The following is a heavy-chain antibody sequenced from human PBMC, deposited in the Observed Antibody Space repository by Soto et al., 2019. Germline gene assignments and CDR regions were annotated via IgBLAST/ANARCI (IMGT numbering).Heavy chain of an antibody. CDR3: ARRSSGWYFDY. J-gene: IGHJ4*02. Sequence: EVQLLESGGSLVQPGGSLRLSCEASGFTFSSYAMSWVRQAPGKGLEWVSAISGSGGSTYYADSVKGRFTISRDNSKNTLYLQMNSLRAEDTAVYYCARRSSGWYFDYWGQGTLVTVSS. V-gene: IGHV3-23*01. CDR1: GFTFSSYA. D-gene: IGHD6-19*01. CDR2: ISGSGGST.